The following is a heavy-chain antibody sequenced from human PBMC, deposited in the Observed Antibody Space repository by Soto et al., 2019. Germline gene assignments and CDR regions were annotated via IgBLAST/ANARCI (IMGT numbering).Heavy chain of an antibody. V-gene: IGHV2-5*02. CDR2: IYWDDDK. CDR3: AHRRLSVGYSYGYDFDY. D-gene: IGHD5-18*01. CDR1: GFSLSTSGVG. Sequence: SGPTLVKPTQTLTLTCTFSGFSLSTSGVGVGWIRQPPGKALEWLALIYWDDDKRYSTSLKSRLTITKDTSKNQVVLTMTNMDPVDTATYYCAHRRLSVGYSYGYDFDYWGQGTLVTVSS. J-gene: IGHJ4*02.